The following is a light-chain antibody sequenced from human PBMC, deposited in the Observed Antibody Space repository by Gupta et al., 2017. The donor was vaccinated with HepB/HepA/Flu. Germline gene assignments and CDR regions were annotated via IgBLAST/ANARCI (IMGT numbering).Light chain of an antibody. CDR2: TAS. CDR1: QSILRY. V-gene: IGKV1-39*01. Sequence: DIQMTQSPSSLSASVGDRVTITCRASQSILRYLNWFQKKPGKAPHLLIYTASTLQSGVPSRFSGSGSGTDFTLNISRLQPEDFAKYYCQHTDSVPQTFGHGTKVDIK. CDR3: QHTDSVPQT. J-gene: IGKJ3*01.